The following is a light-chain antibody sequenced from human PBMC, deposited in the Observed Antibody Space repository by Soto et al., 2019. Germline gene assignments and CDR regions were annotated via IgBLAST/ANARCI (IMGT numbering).Light chain of an antibody. CDR3: QQYYSYPPFT. CDR2: AAS. J-gene: IGKJ3*01. V-gene: IGKV1-8*01. CDR1: QGINSY. Sequence: AIRMTQSPSSLSASTGDRVTITCRASQGINSYLAWYQQKPGKAPKLLIYAASTLQSGVPSRFSGSGSGTDFTLTISCLQSEDFATYYCQQYYSYPPFTFGPGTKVDIK.